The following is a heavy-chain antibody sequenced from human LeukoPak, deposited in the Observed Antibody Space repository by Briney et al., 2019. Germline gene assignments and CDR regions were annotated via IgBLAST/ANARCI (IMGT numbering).Heavy chain of an antibody. J-gene: IGHJ4*02. CDR1: GYTFTSYD. CDR3: AKSFVVVAEIDY. Sequence: ASVKVSCKASGYTFTSYDINWVRQATGQGLEWMGRMNPNSGNTGYAQKFQGRVTMTRNTSISTAYMELSSLRSEDTAVYYCAKSFVVVAEIDYWGQGTLVTVSS. V-gene: IGHV1-8*01. D-gene: IGHD2-15*01. CDR2: MNPNSGNT.